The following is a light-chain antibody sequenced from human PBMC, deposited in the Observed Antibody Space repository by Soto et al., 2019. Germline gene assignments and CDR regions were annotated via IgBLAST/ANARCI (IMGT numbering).Light chain of an antibody. V-gene: IGLV2-14*01. CDR3: SSYTSSSTYV. CDR1: SSDVGGYNY. CDR2: DVS. Sequence: QSALTQPASASGSPGQSITISCTGTSSDVGGYNYVSWYQQHPGKAPKLMIYDVSNRPSGVFNRFSGSKSGNTASLTISGLQAEDEADYYCSSYTSSSTYVFGTGTKVTVL. J-gene: IGLJ1*01.